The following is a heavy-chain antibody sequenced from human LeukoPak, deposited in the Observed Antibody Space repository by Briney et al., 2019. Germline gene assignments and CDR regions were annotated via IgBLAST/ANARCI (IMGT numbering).Heavy chain of an antibody. CDR2: IIPIFGTA. Sequence: ASVKVSCKASGGTFSSYAISWVRQAPGQGLEWMGGIIPIFGTANYAQKFRGRVTITADESTSTAYMELSSLRSEDTAVYYCAREYYYDSSGFGFDYWGQGTLVTVSS. J-gene: IGHJ4*02. CDR1: GGTFSSYA. CDR3: AREYYYDSSGFGFDY. V-gene: IGHV1-69*13. D-gene: IGHD3-22*01.